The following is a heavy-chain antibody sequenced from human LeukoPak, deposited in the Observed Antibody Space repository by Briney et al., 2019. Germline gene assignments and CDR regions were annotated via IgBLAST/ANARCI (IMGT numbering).Heavy chain of an antibody. J-gene: IGHJ4*02. CDR2: IYHSGST. CDR1: GYSISSGYY. D-gene: IGHD4-17*01. CDR3: ARMGNPATVTTDY. Sequence: KPSETLSLTCTVSGYSISSGYYWGWIRQPPGKGLEWIGSIYHSGSTYYNPSLKSRVTTSVDTSKNHFSLKLSSVTAADTAVYYCARMGNPATVTTDYWGQGTLVTVSS. V-gene: IGHV4-38-2*02.